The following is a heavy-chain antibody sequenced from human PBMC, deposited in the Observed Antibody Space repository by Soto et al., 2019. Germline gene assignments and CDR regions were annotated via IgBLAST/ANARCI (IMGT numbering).Heavy chain of an antibody. D-gene: IGHD3-9*01. V-gene: IGHV1-2*02. Sequence: GGSVKVSCKASGYTFTVYYMHCVLQSPLQGLEWMGWINPNSGGTNYAQKFQGRVTMTRDTSISTAYMELSRLRSDDTAVYYCARLGRYFDWLPYGMDVWGQGTTVTVSS. CDR1: GYTFTVYY. CDR3: ARLGRYFDWLPYGMDV. J-gene: IGHJ6*02. CDR2: INPNSGGT.